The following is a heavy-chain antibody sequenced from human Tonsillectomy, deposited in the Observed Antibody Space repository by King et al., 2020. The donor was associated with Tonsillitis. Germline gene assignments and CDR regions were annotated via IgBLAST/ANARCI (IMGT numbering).Heavy chain of an antibody. D-gene: IGHD2-2*01. Sequence: ITLKESGPTLVKPTQTLTLTYTFSGFSLSSSGVGVGWSRQPPGKALEWLALSDCNDDKRYSPSLKSRLTITKDTPTNQVVLTMTNMDPVDTATYYCAHRRVVAAGYLWGQGTLVTVSS. CDR1: GFSLSSSGVG. CDR3: AHRRVVAAGYL. J-gene: IGHJ5*02. V-gene: IGHV2-5*01. CDR2: SDCNDDK.